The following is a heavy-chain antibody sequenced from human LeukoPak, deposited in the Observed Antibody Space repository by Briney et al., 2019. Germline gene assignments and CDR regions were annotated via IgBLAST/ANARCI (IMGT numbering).Heavy chain of an antibody. V-gene: IGHV4-61*08. J-gene: IGHJ4*02. CDR2: IYYSGST. D-gene: IGHD2-15*01. Sequence: SETLSLTCAVSGGSISSGGYSWSWIRQPPGKGLEWIGYIYYSGSTNYNPSLKSRVTISVDTSKNQFSLKLSSVTAADTAVYYCARHGSGFDYWGQGTLVTVSS. CDR3: ARHGSGFDY. CDR1: GGSISSGGYS.